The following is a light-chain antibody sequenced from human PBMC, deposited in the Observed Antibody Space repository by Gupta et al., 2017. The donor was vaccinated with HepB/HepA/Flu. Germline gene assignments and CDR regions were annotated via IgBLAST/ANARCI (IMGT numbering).Light chain of an antibody. Sequence: QSALTQPASVSGSPGQSITISCTETGIDDRETTYVSWYQKYPDSAPKLLLYDFINRPSGVSTRFSGSRSGNTASLTITGLQSEDEAEYYCASHTLISSRNVVFGGGTKLNV. J-gene: IGLJ2*01. V-gene: IGLV2-14*03. CDR1: GIDDRETTY. CDR2: DFI. CDR3: ASHTLISSRNVV.